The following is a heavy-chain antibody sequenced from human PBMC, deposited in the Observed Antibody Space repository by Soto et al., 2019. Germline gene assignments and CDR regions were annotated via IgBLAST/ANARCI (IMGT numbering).Heavy chain of an antibody. CDR3: AREGIYGSGWAPDY. Sequence: HPGGSLRLSCAASGFTVSNNYMTWVRQAPGKGLEWVSIIHSNGVTYYADSVKGRFTISRDNSKNTLYLQMNSLSAEDTALYYCAREGIYGSGWAPDYWGQGTLVTVSS. J-gene: IGHJ4*02. V-gene: IGHV3-66*01. D-gene: IGHD3-10*01. CDR2: IHSNGVT. CDR1: GFTVSNNY.